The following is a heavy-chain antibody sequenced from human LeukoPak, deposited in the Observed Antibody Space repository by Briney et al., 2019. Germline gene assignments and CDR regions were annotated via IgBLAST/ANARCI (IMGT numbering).Heavy chain of an antibody. Sequence: PGGSLRLSCAASGFTFSGSWMDWVRQAPGKGLEWEANIKGDGSETYYVDSAKGRFTVSRDNAKSSLYLQMDSLRVEDTAIYYCSRSLNSWGQGTLVTVSS. CDR3: SRSLNS. CDR2: IKGDGSET. CDR1: GFTFSGSW. J-gene: IGHJ4*02. V-gene: IGHV3-7*01.